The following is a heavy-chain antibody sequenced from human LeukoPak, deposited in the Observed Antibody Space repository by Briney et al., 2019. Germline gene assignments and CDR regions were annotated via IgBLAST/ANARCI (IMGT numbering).Heavy chain of an antibody. D-gene: IGHD1-14*01. V-gene: IGHV3-74*01. Sequence: GGSLRLSCAASGLALNGYWMHWVRQAPGKGLVWVSRIDGDGSNTTYADSVKGRSTISRDNAKNTVYLQMNALRVEDTAVYFCARDFGAVRTTNAFDIWGQGTMVTVSS. CDR1: GLALNGYW. CDR3: ARDFGAVRTTNAFDI. J-gene: IGHJ3*02. CDR2: IDGDGSNT.